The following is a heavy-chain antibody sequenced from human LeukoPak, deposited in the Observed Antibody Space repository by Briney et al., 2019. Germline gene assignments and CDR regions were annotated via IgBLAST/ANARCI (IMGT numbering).Heavy chain of an antibody. Sequence: ASVKVSCKASGYTFTSYDISWVRQATGQGLEWMGWMNPNSGNTGYAQKFQGRVIMTRNTSISTAYMELSSLRSEDTAVYYCARQGDYYDSSGYRADDAFDIWGQGTMVTVSS. CDR1: GYTFTSYD. V-gene: IGHV1-8*01. CDR2: MNPNSGNT. J-gene: IGHJ3*02. D-gene: IGHD3-22*01. CDR3: ARQGDYYDSSGYRADDAFDI.